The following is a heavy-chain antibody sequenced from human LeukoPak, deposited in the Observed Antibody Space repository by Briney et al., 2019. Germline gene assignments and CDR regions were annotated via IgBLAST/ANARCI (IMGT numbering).Heavy chain of an antibody. CDR3: AKDSGSYFQH. Sequence: PGRSLRLSCAASGITFSSNGMQWVRQAPGKGLEWVAVIWYGGSNKYYADSVKGRFTISRDNSKNTLYLQMNSLRAEDTAVYYCAKDSGSYFQHWGQGTLVTVSS. CDR2: IWYGGSNK. D-gene: IGHD1-26*01. V-gene: IGHV3-33*06. CDR1: GITFSSNG. J-gene: IGHJ1*01.